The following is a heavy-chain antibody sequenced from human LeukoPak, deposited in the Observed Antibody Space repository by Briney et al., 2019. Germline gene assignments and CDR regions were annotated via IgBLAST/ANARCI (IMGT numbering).Heavy chain of an antibody. CDR3: ARHGGDRLLTGGGWFDP. CDR2: IYYSGST. Sequence: TSETLSLTCTVSGGSFSSSSYYWGWIRQPPGKGLEWIGSIYYSGSTYYNSSLKSRVTISADTSKNQFSLRLSSVTAADTAMYYCARHGGDRLLTGGGWFDPWGQGTLVIVSS. J-gene: IGHJ5*02. CDR1: GGSFSSSSYY. D-gene: IGHD3-16*01. V-gene: IGHV4-39*01.